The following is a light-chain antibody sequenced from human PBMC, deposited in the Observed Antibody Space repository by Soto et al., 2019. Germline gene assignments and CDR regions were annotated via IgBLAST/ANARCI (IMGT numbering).Light chain of an antibody. J-gene: IGLJ1*01. CDR3: SACDRSLNGSSYV. CDR1: SSNIGNNA. Sequence: QSVLTQPPSVSEAPRQRVTISCSGSSSNIGNNAVNWYQQLPGKAPKLLIYYDDLLPSGVSDRFSGSKSGTSASLAISGLQSEDEAVLDCSACDRSLNGSSYVFGTGTKVTV. V-gene: IGLV1-36*01. CDR2: YDD.